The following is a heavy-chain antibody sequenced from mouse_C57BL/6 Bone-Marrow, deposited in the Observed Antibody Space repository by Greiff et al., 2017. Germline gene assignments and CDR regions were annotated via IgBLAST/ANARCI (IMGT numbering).Heavy chain of an antibody. Sequence: EVQGVESGGGLVKPGGSLKLSCAASGFTFSDYGMHWVRQAPEKGLEWVAYISSGSSSIYYADTVKGRFTISRDNAKNTLFLQMTSLRSEATAMYYYARRDYGTFMDYWGQGTSVTVSS. CDR1: GFTFSDYG. J-gene: IGHJ4*01. CDR3: ARRDYGTFMDY. V-gene: IGHV5-17*01. CDR2: ISSGSSSI. D-gene: IGHD1-1*01.